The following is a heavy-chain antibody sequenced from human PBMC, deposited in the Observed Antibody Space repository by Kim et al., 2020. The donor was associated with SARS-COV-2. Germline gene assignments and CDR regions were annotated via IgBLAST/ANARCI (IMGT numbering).Heavy chain of an antibody. Sequence: SVKVSCKASGGTFSSYAISWVRQAPGQGLEWMGGIIPIFGTANYAQKFQGRVTITADESTSTAYMELSSLRSEDTAVYYCATSTTGYYDSSGYYSYHFDYWGQGTLVTVSS. J-gene: IGHJ4*02. V-gene: IGHV1-69*13. CDR3: ATSTTGYYDSSGYYSYHFDY. CDR2: IIPIFGTA. D-gene: IGHD3-22*01. CDR1: GGTFSSYA.